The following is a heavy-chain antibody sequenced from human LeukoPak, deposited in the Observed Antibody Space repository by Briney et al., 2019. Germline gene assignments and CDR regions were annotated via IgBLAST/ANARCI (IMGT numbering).Heavy chain of an antibody. CDR3: ARDLSFYGSGSQYYFDY. J-gene: IGHJ4*02. CDR1: GGTFSSYA. Sequence: SVKVSCKASGGTFSSYAISWVRQAAGQGLEWMGRIIPIFGTANYAQKFQGRVTITTDESTSTAYMELSSLRSEDTAVYYCARDLSFYGSGSQYYFDYWGQGTLVTVSS. D-gene: IGHD3-10*01. V-gene: IGHV1-69*05. CDR2: IIPIFGTA.